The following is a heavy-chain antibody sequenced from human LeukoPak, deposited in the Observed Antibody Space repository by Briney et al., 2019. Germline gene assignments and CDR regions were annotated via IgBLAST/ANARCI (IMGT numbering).Heavy chain of an antibody. CDR2: ISGSGGST. J-gene: IGHJ4*02. V-gene: IGHV3-23*01. D-gene: IGHD6-19*01. Sequence: GGSLRLSCAASGFTFSSYWMSWVRQAPGKGLEWVSAISGSGGSTYYADSVKGRFTISRDNSKNTLYLQMNSLRAEDTAVYYCASSRGWSQIVDYWGQGTLVTVSS. CDR3: ASSRGWSQIVDY. CDR1: GFTFSSYW.